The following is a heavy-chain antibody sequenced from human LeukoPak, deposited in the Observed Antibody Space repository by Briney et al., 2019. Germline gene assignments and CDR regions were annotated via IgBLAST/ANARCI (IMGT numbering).Heavy chain of an antibody. V-gene: IGHV3-64*01. CDR2: ISSNGGST. Sequence: GGSPRLSCAASGFTFSSYAMHWVRQAPGKGLEYVSAISSNGGSTYYANSVKGRFTISRDNSKNTLYLQMGSLRAEDMAVYYCARGNTAMAQFDYWGQGTLVTVSS. CDR3: ARGNTAMAQFDY. D-gene: IGHD5-18*01. CDR1: GFTFSSYA. J-gene: IGHJ4*02.